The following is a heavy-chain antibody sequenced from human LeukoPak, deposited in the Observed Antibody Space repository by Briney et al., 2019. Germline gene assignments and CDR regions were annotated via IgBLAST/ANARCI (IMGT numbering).Heavy chain of an antibody. CDR2: ISNSGTTM. V-gene: IGHV3-11*01. D-gene: IGHD6-19*01. CDR3: ARYSSSGWYSDY. J-gene: IGHJ4*02. CDR1: GFSFSDYS. Sequence: GGSLRLSCAASGFSFSDYSMSWIRQAPGKGLEWVSSISNSGTTMYYVDAVKGRFTISRDNAKKSLYLQMNSRRAEDTAVYYCARYSSSGWYSDYWGQGTLVTVSS.